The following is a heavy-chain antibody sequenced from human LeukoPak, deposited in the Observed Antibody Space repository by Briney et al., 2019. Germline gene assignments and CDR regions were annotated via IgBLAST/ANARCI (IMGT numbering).Heavy chain of an antibody. J-gene: IGHJ4*01. CDR1: GFTFSSYW. CDR3: ARDGTAAGLYFDL. Sequence: GGSLRLSCAVSGFTFSSYWMNLVRQAPGKGLEWVASIKQDGGEKSYVDSVKGRFTISRDNAKNSLYLQMSSLRAEDTAVYYCARDGTAAGLYFDLWGQGTLVTVSS. V-gene: IGHV3-7*01. CDR2: IKQDGGEK. D-gene: IGHD6-13*01.